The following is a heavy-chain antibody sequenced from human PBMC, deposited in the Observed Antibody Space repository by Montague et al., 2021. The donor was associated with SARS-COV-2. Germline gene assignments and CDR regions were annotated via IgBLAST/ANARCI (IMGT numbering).Heavy chain of an antibody. Sequence: SETLSLTCTVSRASVTNGTYYWGWIRQPPGKGLERIGAAYHSGGSYYSPSLKSRATISVDTSTNQFSLTLSPVTAADTAVYYCARVADRARGCSYDFWGHGILVTVSS. V-gene: IGHV4-39*01. CDR2: AYHSGGS. D-gene: IGHD4/OR15-4a*01. CDR1: RASVTNGTYY. J-gene: IGHJ4*01. CDR3: ARVADRARGCSYDF.